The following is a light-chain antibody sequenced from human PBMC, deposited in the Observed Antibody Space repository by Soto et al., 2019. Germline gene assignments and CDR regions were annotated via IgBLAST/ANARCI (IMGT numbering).Light chain of an antibody. CDR3: QQSFSKFLYT. CDR2: ATS. Sequence: AIQMTQFPSSLSASVGDRVTISCRASQDIRSDLGWYQQRPGKAPKLLIYATSSLQSGVPSRFSGSGSGTDFTLTISSLQPEDFATYYCQQSFSKFLYTFGQGTRLEIK. CDR1: QDIRSD. J-gene: IGKJ5*01. V-gene: IGKV1-6*01.